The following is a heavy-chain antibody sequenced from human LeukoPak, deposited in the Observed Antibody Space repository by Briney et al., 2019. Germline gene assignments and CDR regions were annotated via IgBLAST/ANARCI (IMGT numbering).Heavy chain of an antibody. CDR3: ARHVTGYSGDDLILAYYGMDV. CDR2: THYRGGR. Sequence: PSETLSLTCTVSGGSINSYNHYWGWIRQPPGKGLEWIGSTHYRGGRYYNPSLKSRVTISVDTSKNQFSLNLSPVTAADTAVYYCARHVTGYSGDDLILAYYGMDVWGQGTTVTVSS. CDR1: GGSINSYNHY. D-gene: IGHD5-12*01. J-gene: IGHJ6*02. V-gene: IGHV4-39*01.